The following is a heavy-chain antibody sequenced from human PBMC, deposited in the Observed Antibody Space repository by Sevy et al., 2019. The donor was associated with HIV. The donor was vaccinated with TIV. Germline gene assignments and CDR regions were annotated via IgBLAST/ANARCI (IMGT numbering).Heavy chain of an antibody. V-gene: IGHV3-66*02. CDR1: GFTVSSNY. J-gene: IGHJ6*03. D-gene: IGHD1-26*01. Sequence: GGSLRLSCAASGFTVSSNYMSWVRQAPGKGLEWVSVIYSGGSTYYADSVKGRFTISRDNSKNTLYLQMNSLRAEDTAVYYCAREWGGFPYSYYYMDVWGKRTTVTVSS. CDR3: AREWGGFPYSYYYMDV. CDR2: IYSGGST.